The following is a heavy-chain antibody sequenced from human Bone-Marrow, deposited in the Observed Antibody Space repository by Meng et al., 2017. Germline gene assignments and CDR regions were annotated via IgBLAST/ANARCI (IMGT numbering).Heavy chain of an antibody. J-gene: IGHJ6*02. CDR2: ISSSSSYI. CDR3: ARDLYGLHGMDV. D-gene: IGHD3-3*01. V-gene: IGHV3-21*04. Sequence: GESLKISCAASGFTFSSYSMNWVRQAPGKGLEWVSSISSSSSYIYYADSVKGRFTISRDNAKNSLYLQMNSLRAEDTAVYYCARDLYGLHGMDVWGQGTTVTVSS. CDR1: GFTFSSYS.